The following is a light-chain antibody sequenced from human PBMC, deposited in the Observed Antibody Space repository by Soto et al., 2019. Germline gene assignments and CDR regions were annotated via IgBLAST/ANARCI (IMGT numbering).Light chain of an antibody. CDR1: SSDVGRFNY. CDR2: EVT. Sequence: QAVLAQPASVSGSPGQSITISCIGTSSDVGRFNYVSWYQQHPAKAPKLMIYEVTNRPSGVSNRFSGSKSGNTASLTISGLQAEDEADYYCSSYTSSSTLVFGGGTKLTVL. CDR3: SSYTSSSTLV. V-gene: IGLV2-14*01. J-gene: IGLJ2*01.